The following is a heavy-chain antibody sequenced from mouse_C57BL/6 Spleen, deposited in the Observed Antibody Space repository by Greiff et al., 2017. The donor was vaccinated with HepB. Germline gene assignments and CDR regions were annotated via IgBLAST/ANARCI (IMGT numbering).Heavy chain of an antibody. V-gene: IGHV1-18*01. CDR1: GYTFTDYN. CDR2: INPNNGGT. D-gene: IGHD4-1*01. J-gene: IGHJ4*01. CDR3: AGDRRFTNWDEEAMDY. Sequence: AQLQQSGPELVKPGASVKIPCKASGYTFTDYNMDWVKQSHGKSLEWIGDINPNNGGTIYNQKFKGKATLTVDKSSSTAYMELRSLTSEDTAVYYCAGDRRFTNWDEEAMDYWGQGTSVTVSS.